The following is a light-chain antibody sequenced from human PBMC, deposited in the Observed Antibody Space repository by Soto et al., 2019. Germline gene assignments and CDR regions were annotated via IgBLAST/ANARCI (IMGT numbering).Light chain of an antibody. CDR1: QDIKTY. CDR3: QHLNNYPPYT. CDR2: GTF. V-gene: IGKV1-9*01. J-gene: IGKJ3*01. Sequence: IQLTQSPSSLSASVGDRVSITCRASQDIKTYLAWYQQKQGKAPQLLISGTFTLQSGVPSRFNGSGSVTDFTLTISRLQPEDFATYYCQHLNNYPPYTFGPGTKVDLE.